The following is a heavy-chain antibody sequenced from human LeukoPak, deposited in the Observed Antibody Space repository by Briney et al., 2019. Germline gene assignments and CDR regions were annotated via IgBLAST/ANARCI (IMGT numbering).Heavy chain of an antibody. CDR2: ISGSGGST. J-gene: IGHJ4*02. D-gene: IGHD3-22*01. Sequence: PGGSPRLSCAASGFTFSSYAMSWVRQAPGKGLEWVSAISGSGGSTYYADSVKGWFTISRDNSKNTMYLQMNSLRAEDTAVYYCAKGPTYYFDSSALKYFDYWGQGTLVTVSS. CDR3: AKGPTYYFDSSALKYFDY. CDR1: GFTFSSYA. V-gene: IGHV3-23*01.